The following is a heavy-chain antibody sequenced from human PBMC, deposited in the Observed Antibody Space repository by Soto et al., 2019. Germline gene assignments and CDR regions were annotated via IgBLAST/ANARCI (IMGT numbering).Heavy chain of an antibody. J-gene: IGHJ4*02. Sequence: GGSLRLSCAASGFTFNDYTMHWVRQAPGKGLEWVSLIGWDGGTRYYADSVKGRFTISRDNSKNALYLQMNSLRTEDTALYYCAKGMNSYHSSGYYSYYFDYWGQGTLVTVSS. CDR1: GFTFNDYT. CDR2: IGWDGGTR. V-gene: IGHV3-43*01. CDR3: AKGMNSYHSSGYYSYYFDY. D-gene: IGHD3-22*01.